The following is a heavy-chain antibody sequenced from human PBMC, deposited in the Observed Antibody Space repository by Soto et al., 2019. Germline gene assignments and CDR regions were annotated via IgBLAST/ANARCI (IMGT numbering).Heavy chain of an antibody. CDR3: ARGRERVGYHGMDV. D-gene: IGHD1-26*01. CDR2: INHSGST. V-gene: IGHV4-34*01. CDR1: GGSFSGYY. Sequence: KPSETLSLTCAVYGGSFSGYYWSWIRQPPGKGLEWIGEINHSGSTNYNPSLKSRVTISVDTSKNQFSLKLSSVTAADTAVYYCARGRERVGYHGMDVWGQGTTVTVSS. J-gene: IGHJ6*02.